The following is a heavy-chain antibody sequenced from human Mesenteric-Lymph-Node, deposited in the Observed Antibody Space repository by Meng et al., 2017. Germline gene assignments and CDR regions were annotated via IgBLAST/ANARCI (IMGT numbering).Heavy chain of an antibody. CDR2: ILPMFGTT. Sequence: SAMVFCKASGGTFRSYAIIWVRQAPGQGLVGVGGILPMFGTTNYAQKFQGRVTITTDESTSTAYMELSSLKSEDTAIYYCARDYGSSGYYGKYWGQGTLVTVSS. CDR1: GGTFRSYA. D-gene: IGHD3-22*01. CDR3: ARDYGSSGYYGKY. J-gene: IGHJ4*02. V-gene: IGHV1-69*05.